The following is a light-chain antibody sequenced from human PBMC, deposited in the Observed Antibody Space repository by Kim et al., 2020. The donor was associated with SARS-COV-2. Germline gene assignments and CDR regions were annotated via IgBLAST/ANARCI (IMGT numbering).Light chain of an antibody. CDR1: QKVGRNY. CDR2: DAS. V-gene: IGKV3-20*01. J-gene: IGKJ5*01. Sequence: STGYRSTLSCRASQKVGRNYIAWYQQKPGQTPRLVIYDASSRATGIPDRVSGSGSGTDFTLSISGLEAEDFAVYYCHQYATSPLTFGQGTRLEIK. CDR3: HQYATSPLT.